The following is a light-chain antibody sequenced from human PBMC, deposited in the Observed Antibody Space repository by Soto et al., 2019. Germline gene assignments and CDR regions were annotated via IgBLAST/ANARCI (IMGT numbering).Light chain of an antibody. Sequence: EIVMTQSPATLSVSPGERATLSCRASQSVSSNLAWYQQKPGQAPRLLIYGASTRATGIPSRFIGSGSGTEFTLTICSLQSEDFAVYYCQQYNNWPFTFGPGTKVDIK. CDR3: QQYNNWPFT. J-gene: IGKJ3*01. CDR1: QSVSSN. V-gene: IGKV3-15*01. CDR2: GAS.